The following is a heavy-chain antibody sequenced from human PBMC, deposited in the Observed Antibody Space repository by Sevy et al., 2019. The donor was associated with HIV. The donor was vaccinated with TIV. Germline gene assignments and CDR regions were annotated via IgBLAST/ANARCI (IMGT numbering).Heavy chain of an antibody. CDR2: IYSGGNT. CDR1: GFTVSSNY. J-gene: IGHJ3*02. CDR3: ARDLGDGSGPDAFDI. D-gene: IGHD3-22*01. V-gene: IGHV3-66*02. Sequence: GRSLRLSCAASGFTVSSNYMSWVRQAPGKGLEWVSVIYSGGNTYYANSVKGRFTISRDNSKNTLYLQMNSLRADDTAVYYCARDLGDGSGPDAFDIWGQGTMVTVSS.